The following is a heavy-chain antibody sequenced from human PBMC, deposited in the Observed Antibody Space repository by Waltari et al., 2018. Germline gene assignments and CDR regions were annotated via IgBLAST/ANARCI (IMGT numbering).Heavy chain of an antibody. J-gene: IGHJ6*03. V-gene: IGHV3-23*01. CDR3: AKGRRGTYYYYYYYMDV. CDR1: GFTFSSYA. Sequence: EVQLLESGGGLVQPGGSLRLSCAASGFTFSSYAMSWVRQAPGKGLGWVSAVSGSGGSTYYSDSVKGRFTISRDNSKNTLYLQMNSLRAEDTAVYYCAKGRRGTYYYYYYYMDVWGKGTTVTVSS. D-gene: IGHD1-1*01. CDR2: VSGSGGST.